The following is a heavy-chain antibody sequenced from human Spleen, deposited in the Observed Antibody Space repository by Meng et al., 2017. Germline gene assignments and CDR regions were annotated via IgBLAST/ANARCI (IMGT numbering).Heavy chain of an antibody. Sequence: SETLSLTCTVSGGSISSGSYYWSWIRQPAGKGLEWIGRIYTSGSTNYNPSLKSRVTISVDTSKNQFSLKLSSVTAADTAVYYCATNYGDYLENPNDAFDIWGQGTMVTVSS. V-gene: IGHV4-61*02. J-gene: IGHJ3*02. CDR2: IYTSGST. CDR3: ATNYGDYLENPNDAFDI. D-gene: IGHD4-17*01. CDR1: GGSISSGSYY.